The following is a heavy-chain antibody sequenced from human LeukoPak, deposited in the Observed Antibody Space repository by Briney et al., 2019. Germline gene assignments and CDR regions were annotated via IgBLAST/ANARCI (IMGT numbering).Heavy chain of an antibody. CDR1: GFTFSSYA. CDR2: ISGSGGST. Sequence: GGSLRLSCAASGFTFSSYAMSWVRQAPGKGLEWVSAISGSGGSTYYADSVKGRFTISRDNSKNTLYLQMNSLRAEDTAVYYCAKDQGYDSSGYSEDWFDSWGQGTLVTVSS. CDR3: AKDQGYDSSGYSEDWFDS. V-gene: IGHV3-23*01. J-gene: IGHJ5*01. D-gene: IGHD3-22*01.